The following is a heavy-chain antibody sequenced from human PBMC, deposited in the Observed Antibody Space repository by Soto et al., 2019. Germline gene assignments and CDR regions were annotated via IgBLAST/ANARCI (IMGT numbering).Heavy chain of an antibody. V-gene: IGHV4-34*01. D-gene: IGHD2-8*01. Sequence: QVQLQQWGAGLLKPSETLSLTCAVYGGSFSGYYWSWIRQPPGKGLEWIGEINHSGSTNYNPSLKSRVTISVDTSKNQFSLKLSSVTAADTAAYYCATDCTNGVCHSDYWGQGTLVTVSS. CDR3: ATDCTNGVCHSDY. J-gene: IGHJ4*02. CDR2: INHSGST. CDR1: GGSFSGYY.